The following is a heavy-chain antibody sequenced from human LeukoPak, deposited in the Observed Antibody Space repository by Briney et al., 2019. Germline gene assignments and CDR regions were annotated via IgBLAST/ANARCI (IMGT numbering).Heavy chain of an antibody. CDR3: ARANDNDGSSGYSHAY. CDR2: INTDGTTT. CDR1: GFTFSRYW. Sequence: GGSLRLSCAASGFTFSRYWMHWVRQTPEKGLVWVSRINTDGTTTDYAGSVKGRFTISRDNAKSTLYLQMNSLRVEDTAVYYCARANDNDGSSGYSHAYWGQGTLVTVSS. V-gene: IGHV3-74*01. D-gene: IGHD3-22*01. J-gene: IGHJ4*02.